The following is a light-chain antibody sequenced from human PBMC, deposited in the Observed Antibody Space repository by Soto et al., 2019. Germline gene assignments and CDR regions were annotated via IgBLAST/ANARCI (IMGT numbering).Light chain of an antibody. J-gene: IGKJ2*01. CDR2: WAS. CDR1: QGVLYSSNNKNY. V-gene: IGKV4-1*01. CDR3: QQYYSTPET. Sequence: DIVMTQSPDSLAVSLGESATINCKSSQGVLYSSNNKNYLAWYQQKPGQPPKLLIYWASTRESGVPDRFSGSGSGTDFTLTISSLQAEDVAVYYCQQYYSTPETFGQGTKLEIK.